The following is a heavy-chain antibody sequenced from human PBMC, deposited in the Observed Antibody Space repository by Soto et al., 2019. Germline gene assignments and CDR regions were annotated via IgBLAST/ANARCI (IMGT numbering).Heavy chain of an antibody. J-gene: IGHJ6*02. CDR3: ARDGNWLDESVYYYYYYGMDV. CDR2: ISAYNGNT. Sequence: GASVKVSCKASGYTFTSYGISWVRQAPGQGLEWMGWISAYNGNTNYAQKLQGRVTMTTDTSTSTAYMELRSLRSDDTAVYYCARDGNWLDESVYYYYYYGMDVWGQGTTVTVSS. V-gene: IGHV1-18*01. D-gene: IGHD1-20*01. CDR1: GYTFTSYG.